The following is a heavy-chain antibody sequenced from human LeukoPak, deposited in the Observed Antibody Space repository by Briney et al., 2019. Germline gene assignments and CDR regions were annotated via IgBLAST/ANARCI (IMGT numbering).Heavy chain of an antibody. V-gene: IGHV3-66*02. CDR3: AKDSTMSYFDY. CDR2: IFSGGGT. J-gene: IGHJ4*02. CDR1: GFTVSSSY. Sequence: GGSLRLSCAASGFTVSSSYMNWVRQAPGKGLEWVSVIFSGGGTNYADSVKGRFTISRDNSKNTLYLQMNSLRAEDTAVYYCAKDSTMSYFDYWGQGTLVTVSS. D-gene: IGHD3-22*01.